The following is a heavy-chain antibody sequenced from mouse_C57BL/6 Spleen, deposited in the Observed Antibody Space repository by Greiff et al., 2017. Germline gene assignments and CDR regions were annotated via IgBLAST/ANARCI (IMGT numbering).Heavy chain of an antibody. J-gene: IGHJ4*01. CDR1: GYTFTSYW. CDR2: INHSTGGT. V-gene: IGHV1-53*01. D-gene: IGHD2-5*01. CDR3: ASAYYSNYYYYAMDY. Sequence: QVQLQQPGTELVKPGASVKLSCKASGYTFTSYWMHWVKQRPGQGLEWFGNINHSTGGTNYNEAVKRKETVNVDKSSSTAYMKRSGLTSEDSAVYYCASAYYSNYYYYAMDYWGQGTLVTVSA.